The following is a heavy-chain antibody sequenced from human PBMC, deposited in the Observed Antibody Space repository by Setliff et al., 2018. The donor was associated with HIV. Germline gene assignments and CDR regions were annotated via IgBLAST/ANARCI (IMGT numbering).Heavy chain of an antibody. CDR1: GFTFTTYA. J-gene: IGHJ6*02. Sequence: GGSLRLSCAASGFTFTTYAMNWVRQAPGKGLEWVSSISGSGSSIYYADSVKGRFTISRDNAKNSLYLRMNSLRADDTAVYYCASTFSSSWYPEDYYYYAMDVWGQGTTVTSP. V-gene: IGHV3-21*01. CDR2: ISGSGSSI. D-gene: IGHD6-13*01. CDR3: ASTFSSSWYPEDYYYYAMDV.